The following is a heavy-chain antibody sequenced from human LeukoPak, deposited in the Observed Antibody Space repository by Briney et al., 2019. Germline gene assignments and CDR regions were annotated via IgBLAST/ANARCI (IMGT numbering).Heavy chain of an antibody. D-gene: IGHD6-13*01. CDR1: GFTFSSYG. J-gene: IGHJ6*02. V-gene: IGHV3-30*18. Sequence: GGSLRLSCAASGFTFSSYGMHWVRQAPGKGLEWVAVISYDGSNKYYADSVKGRFTISRDNPKNTLYLQMNSLRAEDTAVYYCAKRIAAAGRSYGMDVWGQGTTVTVSS. CDR2: ISYDGSNK. CDR3: AKRIAAAGRSYGMDV.